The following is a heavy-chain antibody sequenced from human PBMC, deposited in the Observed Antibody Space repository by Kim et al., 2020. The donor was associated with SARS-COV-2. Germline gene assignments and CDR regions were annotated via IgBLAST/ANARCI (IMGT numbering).Heavy chain of an antibody. CDR2: INAGNGNT. V-gene: IGHV1-3*01. Sequence: ASVKVSCKASGYTFTSYAMHWVRQAPGQRLEWMGWINAGNGNTKYSQKFQGRVTITRDTSASTAYMELSSLRSEDTAVYYCASNGPPRANCGGDCYSTLPYFQHWGQGTLVTVSS. D-gene: IGHD2-21*02. CDR3: ASNGPPRANCGGDCYSTLPYFQH. J-gene: IGHJ1*01. CDR1: GYTFTSYA.